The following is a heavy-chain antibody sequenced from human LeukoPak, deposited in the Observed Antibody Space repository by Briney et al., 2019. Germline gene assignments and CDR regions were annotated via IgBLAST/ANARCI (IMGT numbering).Heavy chain of an antibody. CDR1: GGSISSGDYY. Sequence: SQTLSLTCTVSGGSISSGDYYWSWIRQPPGKGLEWIGYIHYSGSTYYGPFLKSRVTMSVDTSQNQFSLKLSSVTAADTAVYYCARGGGHCSGGNCYSLWFDHWGQGTLVTVSS. D-gene: IGHD2-15*01. CDR3: ARGGGHCSGGNCYSLWFDH. V-gene: IGHV4-30-4*01. J-gene: IGHJ5*02. CDR2: IHYSGST.